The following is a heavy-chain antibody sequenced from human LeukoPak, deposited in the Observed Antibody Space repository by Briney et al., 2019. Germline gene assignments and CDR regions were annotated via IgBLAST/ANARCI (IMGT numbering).Heavy chain of an antibody. J-gene: IGHJ3*02. CDR3: AKDLSSGSNWYYAFDI. Sequence: GGSLRLSCAASGFTFSNYAMSWVRQAPGKGLEWVSAISDGGSSTYYADSVKGRFTISRDNSKNTLYLQMNSLRAEDTAIYYCAKDLSSGSNWYYAFDIWGQGTMVTVSS. CDR1: GFTFSNYA. CDR2: ISDGGSST. V-gene: IGHV3-23*01. D-gene: IGHD6-13*01.